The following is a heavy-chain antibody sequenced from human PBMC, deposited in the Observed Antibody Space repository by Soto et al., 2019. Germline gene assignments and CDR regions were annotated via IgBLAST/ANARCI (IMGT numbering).Heavy chain of an antibody. V-gene: IGHV3-23*01. CDR3: ARYIPGVRYYGMDV. Sequence: EVQLLESGGGLVQPGGSLRLSCAATGFTFSSYAMKWVRQAPGKGLEWVSLIGESGTPTYYADSVKGRFTISRDNSGNTLFLEMYILRAEDMAVYYCARYIPGVRYYGMDVWGQGTSVTVSS. CDR2: IGESGTPT. D-gene: IGHD2-2*01. CDR1: GFTFSSYA. J-gene: IGHJ6*02.